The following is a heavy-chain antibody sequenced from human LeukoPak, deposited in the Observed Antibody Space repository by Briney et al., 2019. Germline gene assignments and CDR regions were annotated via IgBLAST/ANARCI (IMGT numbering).Heavy chain of an antibody. J-gene: IGHJ5*02. V-gene: IGHV4-34*01. CDR1: GGSFSGYY. CDR3: ARPSKDWGPRNWFDP. D-gene: IGHD7-27*01. CDR2: INHSGST. Sequence: SETLSLTCAVYGGSFSGYYWSWIRQPPGKGLEWIGEINHSGSTNYNPSLKSRATISVDTSKNQFSLKLSSVTAADTAVYYCARPSKDWGPRNWFDPWGQGTLVTVSS.